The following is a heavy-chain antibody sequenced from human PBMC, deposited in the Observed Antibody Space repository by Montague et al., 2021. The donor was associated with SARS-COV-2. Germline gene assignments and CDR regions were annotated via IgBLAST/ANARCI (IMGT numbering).Heavy chain of an antibody. CDR1: GGSISSTSFF. D-gene: IGHD2-21*02. V-gene: IGHV4-39*01. CDR3: ARAPCVGDCNSLAIWFDP. CDR2: MYSSGTT. Sequence: SQTLSLTCSVSGGSISSTSFFWAWICQLPGKGLEWVGSMYSSGTTYYNPSLKSRVTISGDTSRNQLSVRLSSVTAADTAVYYCARAPCVGDCNSLAIWFDPWGQGTLVSVSS. J-gene: IGHJ5*02.